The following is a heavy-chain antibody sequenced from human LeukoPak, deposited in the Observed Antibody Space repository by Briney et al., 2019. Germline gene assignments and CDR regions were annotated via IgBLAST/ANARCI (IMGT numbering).Heavy chain of an antibody. CDR1: GGSIRGGSVY. Sequence: SETLSLTCTVSGGSIRGGSVYWSWLRQPPGKGLEWIGYIYNSGTTYYSPSLKSRVTISVDTSKNQFSLKLRSVTAAGPAVYYCAREQRPPGGYCSGTSCHGDWYFDLGGRGTLVTVSS. V-gene: IGHV4-30-2*01. D-gene: IGHD2-2*01. CDR2: IYNSGTT. J-gene: IGHJ2*01. CDR3: AREQRPPGGYCSGTSCHGDWYFDL.